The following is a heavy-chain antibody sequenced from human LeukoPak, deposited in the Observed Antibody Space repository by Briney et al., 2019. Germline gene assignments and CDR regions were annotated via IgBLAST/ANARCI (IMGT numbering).Heavy chain of an antibody. CDR2: ISGSGTST. Sequence: GGSLILSCAASGFTFSSSAMSWVRQAPGKGLEWVSAISGSGTSTYYADSVKGRFTISRDTSKSTLYLQMNSLRAEDTALYYCAKAIVGVSGLGYWGQGTLVTVSS. CDR3: AKAIVGVSGLGY. CDR1: GFTFSSSA. J-gene: IGHJ4*02. V-gene: IGHV3-23*01. D-gene: IGHD1-26*01.